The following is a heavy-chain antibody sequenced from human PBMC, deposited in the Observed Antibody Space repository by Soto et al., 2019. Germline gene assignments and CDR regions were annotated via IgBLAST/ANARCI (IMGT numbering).Heavy chain of an antibody. J-gene: IGHJ4*02. D-gene: IGHD6-13*01. V-gene: IGHV3-30*18. Sequence: LRLSCAASGFTFSSYGMHWVRQAPGKGLEWVAVISYDGSNKYYADSVKGRFTISRDNSKNTLYLQMNSLRAEDTAVYYCAKDNEAAAVTFLDFDYWGQGTLVTVSS. CDR3: AKDNEAAAVTFLDFDY. CDR1: GFTFSSYG. CDR2: ISYDGSNK.